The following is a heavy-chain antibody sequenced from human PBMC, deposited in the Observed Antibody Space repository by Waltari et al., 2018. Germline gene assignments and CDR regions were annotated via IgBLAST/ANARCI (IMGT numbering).Heavy chain of an antibody. V-gene: IGHV4-34*01. Sequence: QVQLQQWGAGLLKPSETLSLTCAVYGGSFSGYYWSWIRQPPGKGLEWIGEINHSGSTNYNPSLKSRVTISVDPSKNQFSLKLSSVTAADTAVYYCARRRGCSGGSCYSDYYYGMDVWGQGTTVTVSS. J-gene: IGHJ6*02. CDR3: ARRRGCSGGSCYSDYYYGMDV. CDR2: INHSGST. D-gene: IGHD2-15*01. CDR1: GGSFSGYY.